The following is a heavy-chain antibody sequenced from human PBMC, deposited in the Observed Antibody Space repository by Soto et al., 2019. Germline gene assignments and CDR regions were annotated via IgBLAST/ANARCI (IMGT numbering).Heavy chain of an antibody. Sequence: QVQLVQSGAEVRKPGASVRLSCETSGYNFNQYYIHWVRQAPGQGLVRMGIINLRGGTTEYAHKFRGRVTVTGDTSTSTAYMELSSLRSEDTAVYFCARGLDDSDVPRLDYWGQGTLVTVSS. CDR1: GYNFNQYY. CDR3: ARGLDDSDVPRLDY. V-gene: IGHV1-46*02. D-gene: IGHD4-17*01. J-gene: IGHJ4*02. CDR2: INLRGGTT.